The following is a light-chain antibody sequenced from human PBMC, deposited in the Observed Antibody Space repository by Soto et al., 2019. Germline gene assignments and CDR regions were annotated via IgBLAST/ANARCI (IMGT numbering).Light chain of an antibody. CDR1: QGISSY. V-gene: IGKV1-9*01. CDR3: QQLNSYLVT. J-gene: IGKJ1*01. Sequence: DIQLTQSPSFLSASVGDRVTITCRARQGISSYLAWYQQKPWKAPKLLIYAASTLQSGVPSRFSGSGSGTEFTLTFSSLQAEDFATYYCQQLNSYLVTVGQGTKVEIK. CDR2: AAS.